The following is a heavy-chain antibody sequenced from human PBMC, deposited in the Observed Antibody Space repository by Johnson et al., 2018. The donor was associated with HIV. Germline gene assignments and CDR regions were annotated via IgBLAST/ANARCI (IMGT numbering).Heavy chain of an antibody. J-gene: IGHJ3*02. D-gene: IGHD4-17*01. CDR3: ARELEFGDLRKNDAFDI. V-gene: IGHV3-30*02. CDR2: IRYDGSSK. CDR1: GFTFSSYA. Sequence: QVQLVESGGGVVQPGRSLRLSCAASGFTFSSYAMHWVRQAPGKGLEWVAFIRYDGSSKYYADSVKGRFTVSRDNSKNTLYLQMNSLRAEDTAVYYCARELEFGDLRKNDAFDIWGQGTMVTVSS.